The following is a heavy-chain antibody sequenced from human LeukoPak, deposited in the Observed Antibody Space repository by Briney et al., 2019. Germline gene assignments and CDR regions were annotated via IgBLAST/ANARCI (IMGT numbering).Heavy chain of an antibody. J-gene: IGHJ3*02. CDR1: GGAVSSGNYY. CDR3: ARVGWSSRPPTI. CDR2: IYYSGST. D-gene: IGHD2-15*01. Sequence: SETLSLTCTVSGGAVSSGNYYWSWIRQPPGKGLEWIGYIYYSGSTNYNPSLKSRVTISVDTSKNQFSLKLSSVTAADTAVYYCARVGWSSRPPTIWGQGTMVTVSS. V-gene: IGHV4-61*01.